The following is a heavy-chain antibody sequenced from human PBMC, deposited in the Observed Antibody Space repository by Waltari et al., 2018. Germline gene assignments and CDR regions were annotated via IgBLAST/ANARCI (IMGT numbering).Heavy chain of an antibody. V-gene: IGHV1-3*03. CDR2: INAGNGNT. D-gene: IGHD3-10*01. Sequence: QVQLVQSGAEVKKPGASVKVSCKASGYTFTSYAMHWVRQAPGQRLEWMGLINAGNGNTKYSQEVQGRVTITRDTSASTAYMELSSLRAEDMAVYYCARAGYGSGSYKVGFDPWGQGTLVTVSS. CDR1: GYTFTSYA. J-gene: IGHJ5*02. CDR3: ARAGYGSGSYKVGFDP.